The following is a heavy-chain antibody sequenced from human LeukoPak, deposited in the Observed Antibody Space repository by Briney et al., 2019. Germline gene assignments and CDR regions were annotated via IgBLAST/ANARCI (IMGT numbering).Heavy chain of an antibody. V-gene: IGHV3-7*03. Sequence: GGSLRLSCAASGFTFSSYWMSWVRQAPGKGLEWVANIKQDGSEKYYVDSVKGRFTISRDNAKNSLYLQMNSLRAEDTAVYYCATLYGSGSYYNIGDYWGQGTLVTVSS. CDR2: IKQDGSEK. D-gene: IGHD3-10*01. J-gene: IGHJ4*02. CDR3: ATLYGSGSYYNIGDY. CDR1: GFTFSSYW.